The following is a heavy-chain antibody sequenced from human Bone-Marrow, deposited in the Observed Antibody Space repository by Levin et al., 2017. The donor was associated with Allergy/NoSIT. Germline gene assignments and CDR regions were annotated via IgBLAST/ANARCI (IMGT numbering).Heavy chain of an antibody. Sequence: GGSLRLSCAASGFTFSSHAMAWVRQAPGRGLEWVSGITGSGAYTYYRDSVKGRFTISRDNSKNTLYLQMNSLRAEDTAVYYCAKCTGGSCHSENSFDYWGQGTLVTVSS. CDR1: GFTFSSHA. CDR3: AKCTGGSCHSENSFDY. J-gene: IGHJ4*02. D-gene: IGHD2-15*01. CDR2: ITGSGAYT. V-gene: IGHV3-23*01.